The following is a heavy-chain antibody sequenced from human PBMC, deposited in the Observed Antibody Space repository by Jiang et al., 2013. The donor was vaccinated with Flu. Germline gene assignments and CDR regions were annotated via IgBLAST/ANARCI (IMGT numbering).Heavy chain of an antibody. CDR1: GGTFSSYA. V-gene: IGHV1-69*01. Sequence: QLVESGAEVKKPGSSVKVSCKASGGTFSSYAISWVRQAPGQGLEWMGGIIPIFGTANYAQKFQGRVTITADESTSTAYMELSSLRSEDTAVYYCARVKSRSGYYRGEYYFDYWGQGTLVTVSS. CDR2: IIPIFGTA. D-gene: IGHD3-22*01. J-gene: IGHJ4*02. CDR3: ARVKSRSGYYRGEYYFDY.